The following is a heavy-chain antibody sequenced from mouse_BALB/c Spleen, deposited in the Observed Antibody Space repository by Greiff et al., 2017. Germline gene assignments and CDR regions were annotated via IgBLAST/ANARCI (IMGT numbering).Heavy chain of an antibody. V-gene: IGHV5-6*02. J-gene: IGHJ2*01. CDR2: ISSGGSYT. CDR3: ARHGGYYGSSDY. CDR1: GFTFSSYG. Sequence: DVKLVESGGDLVKPGGSLKLSCAASGFTFSSYGMSWVRQTPDKRLEWVATISSGGSYTYYPDSVKGRFTISRDNAKNTLYLQMSSLKSEDTAMYYCARHGGYYGSSDYWGQGTTLTVSS. D-gene: IGHD1-1*01.